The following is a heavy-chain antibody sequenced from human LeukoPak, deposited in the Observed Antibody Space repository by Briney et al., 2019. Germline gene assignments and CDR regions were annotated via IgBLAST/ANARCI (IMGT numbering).Heavy chain of an antibody. J-gene: IGHJ4*02. Sequence: GESLKISCKGSGYTFSNYWLAWVRQMPGKGLEWMGIIYPGDSDTKYSPSFQGQVTMSADKSINTAYMHWSSLKASDTGMYYCARRVFCGGECYCFDNWGQGTLVTVSS. D-gene: IGHD2-21*01. CDR1: GYTFSNYW. CDR3: ARRVFCGGECYCFDN. V-gene: IGHV5-51*01. CDR2: IYPGDSDT.